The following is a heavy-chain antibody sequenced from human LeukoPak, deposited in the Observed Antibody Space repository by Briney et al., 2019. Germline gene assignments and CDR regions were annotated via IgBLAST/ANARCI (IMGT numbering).Heavy chain of an antibody. CDR1: GFTFSSYA. D-gene: IGHD6-13*01. J-gene: IGHJ4*02. Sequence: TGGSLRLSCAASGFTFSSYAMSWVSQAPGKGLEWVSAISGSGGSTYYADSVKGRFTISRDNSKNTLYLQMNSLRAEDTAVYYCAKKSSSWYGEFDYWGQGTLVTVSS. CDR2: ISGSGGST. V-gene: IGHV3-23*01. CDR3: AKKSSSWYGEFDY.